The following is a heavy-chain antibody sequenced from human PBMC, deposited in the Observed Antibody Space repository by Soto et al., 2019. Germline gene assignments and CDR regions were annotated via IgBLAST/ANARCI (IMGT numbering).Heavy chain of an antibody. J-gene: IGHJ4*02. CDR3: ARGRLTMVRGAPRPLDY. CDR2: IYYSGST. Sequence: QVQLQESGPGLVKPSQTLSLTCTVSGGSISSGGYYWSWIRQHPGKGLEWIGYIYYSGSTYYNPSLKSRVTISVDTSKNQFSLKLSSVTAADTAVYYCARGRLTMVRGAPRPLDYWGQGTLVTVSS. D-gene: IGHD3-10*01. CDR1: GGSISSGGYY. V-gene: IGHV4-31*03.